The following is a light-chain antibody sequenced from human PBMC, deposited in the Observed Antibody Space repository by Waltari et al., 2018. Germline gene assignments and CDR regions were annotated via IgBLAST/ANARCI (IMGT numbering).Light chain of an antibody. Sequence: DIQMTQSPSSLSASVGDRVTITCRASQTINTFLNWYQEKPGKAPKLLIYAASSLQTGVPARCSGSGSGTEFTLTISSLLPEDFATYYCQQSYSIFWTFGQGTKVEIK. CDR2: AAS. V-gene: IGKV1-39*01. J-gene: IGKJ1*01. CDR1: QTINTF. CDR3: QQSYSIFWT.